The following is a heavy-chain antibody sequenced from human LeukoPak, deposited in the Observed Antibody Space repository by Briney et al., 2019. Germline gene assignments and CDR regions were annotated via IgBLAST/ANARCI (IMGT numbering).Heavy chain of an antibody. CDR2: INPSGGST. CDR3: AKSSSGWVREIDY. V-gene: IGHV1-46*01. D-gene: IGHD6-19*01. J-gene: IGHJ4*02. Sequence: ASVKVSCKASGYTFTSYYMHWVRQAPGQGLEWMGIINPSGGSTSYAQKFQGRVTMTRDTSTSTVYMGLSSLRSEDTAVYYCAKSSSGWVREIDYWGQGTLVTVSS. CDR1: GYTFTSYY.